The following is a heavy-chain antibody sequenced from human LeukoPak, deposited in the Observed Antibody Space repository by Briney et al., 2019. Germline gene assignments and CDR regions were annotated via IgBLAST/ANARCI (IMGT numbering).Heavy chain of an antibody. Sequence: ASVKVSCKASGYTFTSYGISWVRQAPGQGLEWMGWISAYNGNTNYAQKLQGRVTMTTDTSTSTAYMELSSLRSEDTAVYYCATEAPGIAVAGTNFDYWGQGTLVTVSS. D-gene: IGHD6-19*01. V-gene: IGHV1-18*01. CDR3: ATEAPGIAVAGTNFDY. CDR2: ISAYNGNT. CDR1: GYTFTSYG. J-gene: IGHJ4*02.